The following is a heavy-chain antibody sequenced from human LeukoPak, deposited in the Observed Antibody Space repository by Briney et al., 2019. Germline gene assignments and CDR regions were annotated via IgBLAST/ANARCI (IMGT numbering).Heavy chain of an antibody. J-gene: IGHJ4*02. V-gene: IGHV3-21*01. CDR2: ISSSSSYI. Sequence: KSGGSLRLSCAASGFTFSSYSMNWVRQAPGKGLEWVSSISSSSSYIYYADSVKGRFTISRDNAKNSLYLQMNSLRAEDTAVYYCAKDHTVGVWWLPHYFDYWGQGTLVTVSS. D-gene: IGHD5-12*01. CDR1: GFTFSSYS. CDR3: AKDHTVGVWWLPHYFDY.